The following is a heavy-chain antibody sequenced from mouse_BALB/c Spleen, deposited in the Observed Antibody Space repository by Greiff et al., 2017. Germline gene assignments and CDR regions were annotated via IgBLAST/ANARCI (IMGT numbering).Heavy chain of an antibody. D-gene: IGHD1-2*01. CDR1: GFTFSSYA. J-gene: IGHJ2*01. CDR3: ATLLRHYCDY. Sequence: EVQGVESGGGLVKPGGSLKLSCAASGFTFSSYAMSWVRQTPEKRLEWVASISSGGSTYYPDSVKGRFTISRDNARNILYLQMSSLRSEDTAMYYCATLLRHYCDYWGQGTTLTVSS. V-gene: IGHV5-6-5*01. CDR2: ISSGGST.